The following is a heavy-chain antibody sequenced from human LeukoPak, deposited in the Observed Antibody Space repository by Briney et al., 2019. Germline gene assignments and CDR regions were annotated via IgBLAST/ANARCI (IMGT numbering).Heavy chain of an antibody. CDR2: INTNSGNP. D-gene: IGHD3-16*01. CDR1: GYSFTSHA. CDR3: ARCPRFDWYFDL. V-gene: IGHV7-4-1*02. Sequence: ASVKVSCKASGYSFTSHAVSWLRQAPGQGLEWMGWINTNSGNPTYAQGFTGRFVFSLDTSVSTAYLQISNLKAEDTAVYYCARCPRFDWYFDLWGRGTPVTVSS. J-gene: IGHJ2*01.